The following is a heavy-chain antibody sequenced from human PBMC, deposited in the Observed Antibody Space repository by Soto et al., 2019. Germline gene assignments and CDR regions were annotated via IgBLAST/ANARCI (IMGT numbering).Heavy chain of an antibody. CDR3: ARTLGYYYYMDV. D-gene: IGHD3-16*01. J-gene: IGHJ6*03. V-gene: IGHV4-59*01. Sequence: SETLSLTCTVSGGSISSYYWSWIRQPPGKGLEWIGYIYYSGSTNYNPSLKSRVTISVDTSKNQFSLKLSSVTAADTAVYYCARTLGYYYYMDVWGKGTTVTVSS. CDR1: GGSISSYY. CDR2: IYYSGST.